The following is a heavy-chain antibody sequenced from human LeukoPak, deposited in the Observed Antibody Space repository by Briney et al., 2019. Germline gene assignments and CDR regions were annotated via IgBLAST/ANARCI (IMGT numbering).Heavy chain of an antibody. CDR1: GYTFSGYY. V-gene: IGHV1-2*02. Sequence: GASVKVFCKASGYTFSGYYMHWVRQAPGQGLEWMGWINPNSGGTNYAQKFQGRVTMTRDTSISTAYMELSRLRSDDTAVYYCARDSTSSSWYRRGWFDPWGQGTLVTVSS. J-gene: IGHJ5*02. D-gene: IGHD6-13*01. CDR2: INPNSGGT. CDR3: ARDSTSSSWYRRGWFDP.